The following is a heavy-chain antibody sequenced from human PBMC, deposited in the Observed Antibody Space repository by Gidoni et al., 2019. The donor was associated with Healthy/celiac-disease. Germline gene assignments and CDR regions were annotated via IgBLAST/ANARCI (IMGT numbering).Heavy chain of an antibody. CDR1: GLTFSSYA. CDR2: ISGSGGST. CDR3: AKADIVVVPAAMNYGMDV. J-gene: IGHJ6*02. V-gene: IGHV3-23*01. D-gene: IGHD2-2*01. Sequence: EVQLLESGGGLVQPGGSLRLSCAASGLTFSSYAMSWVRQAPGKGLEWVSAISGSGGSTYYADSVKGRFTISRDNSKNTLYLQMNSLRAEDTAVYYCAKADIVVVPAAMNYGMDVWGQGTTVTVSS.